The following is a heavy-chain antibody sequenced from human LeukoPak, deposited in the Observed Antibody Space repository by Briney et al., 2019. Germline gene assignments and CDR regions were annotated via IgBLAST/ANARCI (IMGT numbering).Heavy chain of an antibody. CDR3: ASHTAFDY. CDR2: INHSGST. CDR1: GGSFSGYY. J-gene: IGHJ4*02. Sequence: SETLSLTCAVYGGSFSGYYWSWIRQPPGKGLEWIGEINHSGSTNYNPSLESRVTISVDTSKNQFSLKLSSVTAADTAVYYCASHTAFDYWGQGTLVTVSS. D-gene: IGHD5-18*01. V-gene: IGHV4-34*01.